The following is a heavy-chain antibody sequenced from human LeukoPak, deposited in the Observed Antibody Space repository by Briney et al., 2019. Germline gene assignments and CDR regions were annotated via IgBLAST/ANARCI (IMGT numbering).Heavy chain of an antibody. CDR3: AKNGDRGAYCTGGTCYPYFYYYMDV. Sequence: GGSLRLSCAASGFTFSSYEMNWVRQAPGKGLEWVSYISSSGSTIYYSDSVKGRFTISRDNSKNTLYLQMNSLRAEDTAIYYCAKNGDRGAYCTGGTCYPYFYYYMDVWGKGTTVTI. CDR2: ISSSGSTI. J-gene: IGHJ6*03. D-gene: IGHD2-15*01. CDR1: GFTFSSYE. V-gene: IGHV3-48*03.